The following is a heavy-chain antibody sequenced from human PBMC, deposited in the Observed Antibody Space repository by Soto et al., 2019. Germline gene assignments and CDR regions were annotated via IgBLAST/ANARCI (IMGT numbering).Heavy chain of an antibody. V-gene: IGHV4-59*08. J-gene: IGHJ4*02. CDR3: ARRRGYSLDY. CDR1: GGSISSYY. D-gene: IGHD5-18*01. Sequence: PSETLSLTCTVSGGSISSYYWSWIRQPPGKGLEWIGYISYSGSTNYNPSLKSRVTISVDTSKKQFSLKLSSVTAADTAVYYCARRRGYSLDYWGQGTLVTVSS. CDR2: ISYSGST.